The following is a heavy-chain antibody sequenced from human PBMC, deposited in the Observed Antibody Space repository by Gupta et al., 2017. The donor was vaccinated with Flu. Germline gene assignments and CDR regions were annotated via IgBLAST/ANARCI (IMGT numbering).Heavy chain of an antibody. V-gene: IGHV3-30-3*01. J-gene: IGHJ4*02. D-gene: IGHD3-22*01. CDR2: ISYDGSNK. CDR3: ARGGYDSSGYYDSSYFDY. Sequence: KGLEWVAVISYDGSNKYYADSVKGRFTISRDNSKNTLYLQMNSLRAEDTAVYYCARGGYDSSGYYDSSYFDYWGQGTLVTVSS.